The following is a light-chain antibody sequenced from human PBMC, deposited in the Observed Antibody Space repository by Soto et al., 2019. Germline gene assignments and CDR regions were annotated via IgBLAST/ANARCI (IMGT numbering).Light chain of an antibody. CDR2: GAS. CDR3: QQYVTSSPRT. V-gene: IGKV3-20*01. Sequence: IVLTQSPGTLSLSPGERATLSCRARQSVSSSYLAWYQQKPGQAPRLLIYGASSRATGIPDRFSGSGSGTDFTLTISRLEPEDFAVYYCQQYVTSSPRTFGQGTKVDNK. CDR1: QSVSSSY. J-gene: IGKJ1*01.